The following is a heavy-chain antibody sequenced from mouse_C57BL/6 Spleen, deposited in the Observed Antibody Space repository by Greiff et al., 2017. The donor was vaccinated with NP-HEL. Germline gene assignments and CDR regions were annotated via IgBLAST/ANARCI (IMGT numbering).Heavy chain of an antibody. V-gene: IGHV10-3*01. CDR1: GFTFNTYA. D-gene: IGHD2-5*01. CDR2: IRSKSSNYAT. J-gene: IGHJ1*03. Sequence: EVQRVESGGGLVQPKGSLKLSCAASGFTFNTYAMHWVRQAPGKGLEWVARIRSKSSNYATYYADSVKDRFTNSRDDSQSMLYLQMNNLKTEDTAMYYVVGEGPYYSNHKYFDVWGTGTTVTVSS. CDR3: VGEGPYYSNHKYFDV.